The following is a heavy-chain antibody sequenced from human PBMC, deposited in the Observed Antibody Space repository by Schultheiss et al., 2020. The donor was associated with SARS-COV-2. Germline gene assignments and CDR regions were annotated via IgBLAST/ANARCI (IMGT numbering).Heavy chain of an antibody. CDR1: GGTFSSYA. V-gene: IGHV1-2*02. D-gene: IGHD6-13*01. Sequence: ASVKVSCKASGGTFSSYAISWVRQAPGQGLEWMGWINPNSGGTNYAQKFQGRVTMTRDTSISTAYMELSRLRSDDTAVYYCARGSYSSSWGYWFDPWGQGTLVTVSS. CDR3: ARGSYSSSWGYWFDP. CDR2: INPNSGGT. J-gene: IGHJ5*02.